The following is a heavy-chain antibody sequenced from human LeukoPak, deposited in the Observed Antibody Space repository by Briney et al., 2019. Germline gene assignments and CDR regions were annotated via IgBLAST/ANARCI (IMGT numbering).Heavy chain of an antibody. CDR3: ARDGLRRRPFDY. J-gene: IGHJ4*02. V-gene: IGHV4-38-2*02. CDR1: GYSISSGYY. CDR2: IYHSGST. D-gene: IGHD5-12*01. Sequence: SETLSLTCTVSGYSISSGYYWGWIRQPPGKWLEWIGRIYHSGSTYHNPSPKSRVAISVDTSKHQFSLKLSSVTAADSAVYCCARDGLRRRPFDYWGQGTLVTVSS.